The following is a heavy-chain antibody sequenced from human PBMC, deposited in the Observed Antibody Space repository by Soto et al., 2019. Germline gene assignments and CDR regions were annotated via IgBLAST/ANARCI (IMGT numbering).Heavy chain of an antibody. CDR3: ARDPGIAVAYFDY. D-gene: IGHD6-19*01. CDR1: CGSISSGGYY. Sequence: PSDTLSLTCTVSCGSISSGGYYWSWIRQHPGKGLEWIGYIYYSGSTYYNPSLKSRVTISVDTSKNQFSLKLSSVTAADTAVYYCARDPGIAVAYFDYWGQGTLVTVSS. CDR2: IYYSGST. J-gene: IGHJ4*02. V-gene: IGHV4-31*03.